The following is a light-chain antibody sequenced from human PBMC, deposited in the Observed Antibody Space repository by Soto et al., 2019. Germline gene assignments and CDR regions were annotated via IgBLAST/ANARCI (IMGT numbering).Light chain of an antibody. Sequence: EIVLTQSPGTLSLSPGDSAPLSCRASQSFKSSYLAWYQQKPGQAPKLLIHGGSTRATGISDRFSGSGSRTDFTLTSSRMEPEEFAVYYCQLYRTFGQGTKVDIK. CDR3: QLYRT. J-gene: IGKJ1*01. V-gene: IGKV3-20*01. CDR1: QSFKSSY. CDR2: GGS.